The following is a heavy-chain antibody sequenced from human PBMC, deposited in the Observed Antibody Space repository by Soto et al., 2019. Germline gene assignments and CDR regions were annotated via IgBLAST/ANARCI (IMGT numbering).Heavy chain of an antibody. V-gene: IGHV1-18*01. CDR3: ARGDCSGGSCSSSDY. Sequence: QVQLVQSGAEVKKPGASVKVSCKASGYTFTSYGISWVRQAPGQGLEWLGWISAYNGNTNYAQKLEGRVTMTTDKSPSKAEMELSSLRSDGTAVYYCARGDCSGGSCSSSDYWGQGTLVTVSS. D-gene: IGHD2-15*01. J-gene: IGHJ4*02. CDR2: ISAYNGNT. CDR1: GYTFTSYG.